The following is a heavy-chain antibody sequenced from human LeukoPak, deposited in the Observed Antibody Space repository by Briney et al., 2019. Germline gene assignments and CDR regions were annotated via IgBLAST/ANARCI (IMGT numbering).Heavy chain of an antibody. D-gene: IGHD3-3*01. Sequence: GGSLRLSCAASEFTFSNYAMHWVRQVPGRGLEWVAVISHDGSNKDNAGSVKGRFTISRDNSKNTLYLQMNSLRTEDSAVYSCARNGLLRGYHTWFDSWGQGTLVTVSS. V-gene: IGHV3-30*01. CDR2: ISHDGSNK. CDR3: ARNGLLRGYHTWFDS. J-gene: IGHJ5*01. CDR1: EFTFSNYA.